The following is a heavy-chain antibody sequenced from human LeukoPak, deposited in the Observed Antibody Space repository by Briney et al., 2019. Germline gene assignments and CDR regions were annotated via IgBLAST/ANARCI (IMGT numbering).Heavy chain of an antibody. J-gene: IGHJ4*02. Sequence: PGGSLRLSCAASGFTFSSYAMSWVRQAPGKGLEWVSAISGSGGSTYYADSVKGRFTISRDNSKNTLYLQMNSLRAEDTAVYYCARAGSRTYYYDSSGYYNYWGQGTLVTVSS. CDR1: GFTFSSYA. D-gene: IGHD3-22*01. CDR2: ISGSGGST. CDR3: ARAGSRTYYYDSSGYYNY. V-gene: IGHV3-23*01.